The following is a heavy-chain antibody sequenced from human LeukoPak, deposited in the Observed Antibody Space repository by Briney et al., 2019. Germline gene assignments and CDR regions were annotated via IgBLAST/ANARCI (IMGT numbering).Heavy chain of an antibody. CDR1: GGSISGNS. CDR3: ARDCCGNGCWFDP. V-gene: IGHV4-4*07. Sequence: KPSETLSLTCTVSGGSISGNSWTWIRQPAGKGLEWIGRIYSSGSTNYNPSLKSRVTMSADTSKNQFSLKLTSVTAADTALYYCARDCCGNGCWFDPWGQGTLVTVSS. D-gene: IGHD6-19*01. J-gene: IGHJ5*02. CDR2: IYSSGST.